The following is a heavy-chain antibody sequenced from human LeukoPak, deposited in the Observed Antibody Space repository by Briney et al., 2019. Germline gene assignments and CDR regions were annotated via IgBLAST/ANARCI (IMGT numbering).Heavy chain of an antibody. V-gene: IGHV3-21*01. Sequence: KTGGSLRLSCAASGFTFSSYSMNWVRQAPGKGLEWVSSISSSNNYIYYADSVKGRFTISRDNANNSLYLQMNSLRAEDTAVYYCARDKLRFLEWLLGGPDYWGQGTLVTVSS. J-gene: IGHJ4*02. CDR2: ISSSNNYI. CDR1: GFTFSSYS. CDR3: ARDKLRFLEWLLGGPDY. D-gene: IGHD3-3*01.